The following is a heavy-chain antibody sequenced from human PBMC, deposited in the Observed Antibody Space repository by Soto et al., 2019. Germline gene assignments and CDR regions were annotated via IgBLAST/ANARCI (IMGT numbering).Heavy chain of an antibody. D-gene: IGHD3-3*01. CDR3: ARDKVTIFGVVMTNYYYYYGMDV. CDR1: GYTFTGYY. J-gene: IGHJ6*02. V-gene: IGHV1-2*02. Sequence: ASVKVSCKASGYTFTGYYMHWVRQAPGQGLEWMGWINPNSGGTNYAQKFQGRVTMTRDTSISTAYMELSRLRSDDTAVYYCARDKVTIFGVVMTNYYYYYGMDVWGQGTTVTVSS. CDR2: INPNSGGT.